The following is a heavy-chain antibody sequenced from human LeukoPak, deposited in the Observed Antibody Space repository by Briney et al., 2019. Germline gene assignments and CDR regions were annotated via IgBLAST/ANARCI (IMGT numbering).Heavy chain of an antibody. Sequence: GGSLRLSCSASGFTFSSYAMHWVRQAPGKGLEYVSAISSNGGSTYYADSVKGRFTISRDNSKNTLYPQMSSLRAEDTAVYYCVKVTGIAAAGTGPHDYWGQGTLVTVSS. V-gene: IGHV3-64D*06. CDR1: GFTFSSYA. J-gene: IGHJ4*02. CDR2: ISSNGGST. CDR3: VKVTGIAAAGTGPHDY. D-gene: IGHD6-13*01.